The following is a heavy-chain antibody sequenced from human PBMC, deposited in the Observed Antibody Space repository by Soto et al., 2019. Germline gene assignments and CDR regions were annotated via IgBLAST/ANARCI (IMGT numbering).Heavy chain of an antibody. J-gene: IGHJ6*02. D-gene: IGHD6-19*01. Sequence: PWWSLRLSCSASVFTFRSHGMHWVRQAPGKGLESVAVLSYDGGNEYYADSVKGRFTVSRDNSKNTLYLEMNNLRAEDTAVYFCAKDRSATLYYYGMDVWGQGTTVTVSS. CDR1: VFTFRSHG. CDR3: AKDRSATLYYYGMDV. CDR2: LSYDGGNE. V-gene: IGHV3-30*18.